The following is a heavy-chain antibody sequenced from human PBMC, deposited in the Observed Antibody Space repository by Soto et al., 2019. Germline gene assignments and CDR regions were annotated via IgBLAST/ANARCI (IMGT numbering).Heavy chain of an antibody. Sequence: GASVKVSCKASGYTFTSYDINWVRQATGRGLEWMGWMNPNSGNTGYAQKFQGRVTMTRNTSISTAYMELSSLRSEDTAVYYCASPGDDYIWGTDAFDIWGQGTMVTVSS. D-gene: IGHD3-16*01. V-gene: IGHV1-8*01. CDR2: MNPNSGNT. J-gene: IGHJ3*02. CDR1: GYTFTSYD. CDR3: ASPGDDYIWGTDAFDI.